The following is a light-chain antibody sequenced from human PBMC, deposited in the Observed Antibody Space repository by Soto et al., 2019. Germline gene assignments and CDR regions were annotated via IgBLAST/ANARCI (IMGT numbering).Light chain of an antibody. V-gene: IGLV2-8*01. CDR2: EVS. CDR1: SSDVGGYNY. Sequence: QSVLTQPPSASGSPGQSVTISCTGTSSDVGGYNYVSWYQQHPGKAPKLMIYEVSKRPSGVPDRFSGSKSGNTASLTVSGLQADDEADYYCSSRAGNNRVFGTGTKLTVL. J-gene: IGLJ1*01. CDR3: SSRAGNNRV.